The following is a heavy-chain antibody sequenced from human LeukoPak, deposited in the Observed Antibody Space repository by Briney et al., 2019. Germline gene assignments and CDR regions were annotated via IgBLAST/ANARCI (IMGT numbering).Heavy chain of an antibody. J-gene: IGHJ4*02. CDR1: GGSFSGYY. D-gene: IGHD3-10*01. V-gene: IGHV4-34*01. CDR2: INHSGST. Sequence: SETLSLTCAVYGGSFSGYYWSWIRQPPGKGLEWIGEINHSGSTNYNPSLKSRVTISVDTSKNQFSLKLSSVTAADTAVYYCARFSAGFDYWGQGTLVTVSS. CDR3: ARFSAGFDY.